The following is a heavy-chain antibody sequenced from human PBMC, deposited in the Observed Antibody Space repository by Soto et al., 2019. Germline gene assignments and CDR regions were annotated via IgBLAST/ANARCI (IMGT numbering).Heavy chain of an antibody. D-gene: IGHD2-21*01. Sequence: ASVKVSCKASGYTFTSYGISWVRQAPGQGPEWMGWISAYNGNTNYARTLRGRLTLTTDTSTSTAYMELRSLTSDDTAVYYCARDVFCGGVPACPAMDVWGPGLKVPVSS. CDR1: GYTFTSYG. CDR2: ISAYNGNT. CDR3: ARDVFCGGVPACPAMDV. V-gene: IGHV1-18*04. J-gene: IGHJ6*02.